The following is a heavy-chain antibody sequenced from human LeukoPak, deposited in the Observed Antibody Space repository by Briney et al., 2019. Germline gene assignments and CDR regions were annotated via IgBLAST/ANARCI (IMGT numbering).Heavy chain of an antibody. CDR1: GYSISSDYY. Sequence: PSETLSLTCSVSGYSISSDYYWGWIRQSPGKGLEWIGTIYHSGDTFYNPSLKSRVIISVDTPKKQFSLKLRSLTAADTAVYYCANSASEDYFDYWGQGTLVTVSS. CDR2: IYHSGDT. V-gene: IGHV4-38-2*02. CDR3: ANSASEDYFDY. J-gene: IGHJ4*02.